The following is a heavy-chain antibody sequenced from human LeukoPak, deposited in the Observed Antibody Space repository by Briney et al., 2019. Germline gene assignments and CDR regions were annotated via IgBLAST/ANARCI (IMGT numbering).Heavy chain of an antibody. CDR2: VRYSGST. CDR1: GGSISTYY. J-gene: IGHJ4*02. CDR3: ARLSGSYYFDY. D-gene: IGHD1-26*01. Sequence: SETLSLTCSVSGGSISTYYWSWIRQFPAKGLEWIGYVRYSGSTEYKPSLKSRVTISVDTSKNQFSLKLSSVTAADTAVYYCARLSGSYYFDYWGQGTLVTVSS. V-gene: IGHV4-59*08.